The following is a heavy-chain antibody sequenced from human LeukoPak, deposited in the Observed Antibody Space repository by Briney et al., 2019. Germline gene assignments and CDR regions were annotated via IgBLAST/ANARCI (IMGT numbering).Heavy chain of an antibody. CDR3: ARVGVDDSGNIIKYFFDY. J-gene: IGHJ4*02. Sequence: PSETLSLTCTVSGGSISSSSYYWGWIRQPPGKGLEWIGYIYYSGSTNYNPSLKSRVTISVDTSKNQFSLKLSPVTAADTAVYYCARVGVDDSGNIIKYFFDYWGQGTLVTVSS. V-gene: IGHV4-61*05. CDR2: IYYSGST. D-gene: IGHD4-23*01. CDR1: GGSISSSSYY.